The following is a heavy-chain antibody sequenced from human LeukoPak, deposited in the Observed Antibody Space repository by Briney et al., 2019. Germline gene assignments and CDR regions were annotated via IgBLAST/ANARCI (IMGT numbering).Heavy chain of an antibody. Sequence: PSETLSLTCAVYGGSFSGYYWSWIRQPPGKGLEWIGEINHSGSTNYNPSLKSRVTISVDTSKNQSSLKLSSVTAADTAVYYCARGPTYYDSSNTDWGQGTLVTVSS. CDR1: GGSFSGYY. D-gene: IGHD3-22*01. V-gene: IGHV4-34*01. CDR2: INHSGST. CDR3: ARGPTYYDSSNTD. J-gene: IGHJ1*01.